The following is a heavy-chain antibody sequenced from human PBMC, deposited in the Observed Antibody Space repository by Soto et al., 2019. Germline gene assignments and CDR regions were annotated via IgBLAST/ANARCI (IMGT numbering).Heavy chain of an antibody. Sequence: SETLSLTCAVYGGSFSGYYWSWIRQPPGKGLEWIGEINHSGSTNYNPSLKSRVTISVDTSKNQFSLKLSSVTAADTAVYYCARGYCSGGSCYLLDYWGQGTLGTVS. CDR1: GGSFSGYY. V-gene: IGHV4-34*01. CDR3: ARGYCSGGSCYLLDY. CDR2: INHSGST. D-gene: IGHD2-15*01. J-gene: IGHJ4*02.